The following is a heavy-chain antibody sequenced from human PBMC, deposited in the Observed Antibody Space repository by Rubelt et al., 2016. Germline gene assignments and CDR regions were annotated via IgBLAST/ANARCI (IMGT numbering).Heavy chain of an antibody. D-gene: IGHD5-18*01. Sequence: QLQLQESGPGLVKPSETLSLTCTVSGGSISSSSYYWGWIRQPPGKGLEWIGEINHSGSTNYNPSLKGRGTISVDTSKNHFSLKLSSVTVADTAVYYCARGGSYSYGLMDYWGQGTLVTVSS. J-gene: IGHJ4*02. CDR3: ARGGSYSYGLMDY. CDR1: GGSISSSSYY. V-gene: IGHV4-39*07. CDR2: INHSGST.